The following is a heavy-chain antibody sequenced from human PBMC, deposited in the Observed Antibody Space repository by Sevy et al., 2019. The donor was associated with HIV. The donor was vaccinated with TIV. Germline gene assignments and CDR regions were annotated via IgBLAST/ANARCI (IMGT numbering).Heavy chain of an antibody. D-gene: IGHD7-27*01. CDR3: TTDGTGDHNYYYYGMDV. CDR2: IKSKTDGGTT. Sequence: GGSLRLSCAASGFTFSNAWMSWVRQAPGKGLEWVGRIKSKTDGGTTDYAAPVKGSFTISRDDSKNTLYLQMNSLKTEDTAVYYCTTDGTGDHNYYYYGMDVWGQGTTVTVSS. J-gene: IGHJ6*02. V-gene: IGHV3-15*01. CDR1: GFTFSNAW.